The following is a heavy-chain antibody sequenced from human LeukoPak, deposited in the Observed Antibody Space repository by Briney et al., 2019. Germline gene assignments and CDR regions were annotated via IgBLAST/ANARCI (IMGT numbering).Heavy chain of an antibody. D-gene: IGHD4-23*01. CDR1: GYTFTSYA. CDR3: ARDWPHYGGNSLSLWHY. CDR2: IIPIFGTA. J-gene: IGHJ4*02. V-gene: IGHV1-69*06. Sequence: GASVKVSCKASGYTFTSYAISWVRQAPGQGLEWMGGIIPIFGTANYAQKFQGRVTITADKSTSTAYMELSSLRSEDTAVYYCARDWPHYGGNSLSLWHYWGQGTLVTVSS.